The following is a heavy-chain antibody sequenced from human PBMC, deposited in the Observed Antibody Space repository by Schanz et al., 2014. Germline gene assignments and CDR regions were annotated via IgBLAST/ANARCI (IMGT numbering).Heavy chain of an antibody. Sequence: EVQLVESGGGLVQPGGSLRLSCSASGFTFSIYAMHWVRQAPGKGLEWVGRIKGKTDGGTADYAAPMKGRFTISRDNAKNTLYRQMNSLRAEDTAVYYCARAALWFGDNCFDPWGEGTLVTVAS. D-gene: IGHD3-10*01. CDR3: ARAALWFGDNCFDP. V-gene: IGHV3-15*05. J-gene: IGHJ5*02. CDR2: IKGKTDGGTA. CDR1: GFTFSIYA.